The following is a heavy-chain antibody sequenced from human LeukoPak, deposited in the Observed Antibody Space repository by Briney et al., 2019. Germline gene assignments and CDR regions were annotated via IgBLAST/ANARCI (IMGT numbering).Heavy chain of an antibody. CDR1: GYTFTSYD. J-gene: IGHJ5*02. D-gene: IGHD6-13*01. CDR2: MNPNSGNT. CDR3: ARRKIAAAGKNWFDP. Sequence: ASVKVSCKASGYTFTSYDINWVRQATGQGLEWMGWMNPNSGNTGYAQKFQGRVTMTRNTSISTAYMELSSLRSEDTAVYYCARRKIAAAGKNWFDPWGQGTLVTVSS. V-gene: IGHV1-8*02.